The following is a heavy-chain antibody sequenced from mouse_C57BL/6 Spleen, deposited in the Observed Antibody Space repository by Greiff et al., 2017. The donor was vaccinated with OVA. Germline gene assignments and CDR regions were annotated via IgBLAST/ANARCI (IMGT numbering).Heavy chain of an antibody. CDR3: TRDGNSYFDY. D-gene: IGHD2-1*01. Sequence: EVKLVESGEGLVKPGGSLKLSCAASGFPFSSSAMSWVRQTPEKRLEWVAYISSGGDYIYYADTVKGRVTISRDNARNTLYLQMSSLKSEDTAMYYCTRDGNSYFDYWGQGTTLTVSS. J-gene: IGHJ2*01. CDR2: ISSGGDYI. V-gene: IGHV5-9-1*02. CDR1: GFPFSSSA.